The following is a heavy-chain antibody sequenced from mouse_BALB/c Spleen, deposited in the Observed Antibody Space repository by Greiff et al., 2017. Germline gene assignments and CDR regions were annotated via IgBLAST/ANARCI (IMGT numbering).Heavy chain of an antibody. Sequence: EVQGVESGGGLVKPGGSLKLSCAASGFTFSDYYMYWVRQTPEKRLEWVATISDGGSYTYYPDSVKGRFTISRDNAKNNLYLQMSSLKSEDTAMYYCARRGTSPWFAYWGQGTLVTVSA. CDR1: GFTFSDYY. CDR2: ISDGGSYT. J-gene: IGHJ3*01. CDR3: ARRGTSPWFAY. V-gene: IGHV5-4*02. D-gene: IGHD2-14*01.